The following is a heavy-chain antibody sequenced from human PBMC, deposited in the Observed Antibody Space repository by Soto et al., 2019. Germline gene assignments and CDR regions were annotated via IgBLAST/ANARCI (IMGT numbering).Heavy chain of an antibody. J-gene: IGHJ4*02. D-gene: IGHD5-18*01. CDR2: ISYDGSNK. Sequence: GGSLRLSCAASGFTFSSYAMHWVRQAPGKGLEWVAVISYDGSNKYYADSVKGRFTISRDNSKNTLYLQMNSLRAEDTAVYYCARDPTKQLWSFYYFDYWGQGTLVTVSS. CDR1: GFTFSSYA. V-gene: IGHV3-30-3*01. CDR3: ARDPTKQLWSFYYFDY.